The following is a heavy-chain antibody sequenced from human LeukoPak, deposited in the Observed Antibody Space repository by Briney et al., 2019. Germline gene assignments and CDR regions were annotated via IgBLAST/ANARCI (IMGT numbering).Heavy chain of an antibody. D-gene: IGHD3-22*01. J-gene: IGHJ4*02. CDR3: ARVLHKRNYDSSTYYGY. CDR1: GFTFSSYG. Sequence: GGTLRLSCAASGFTFSSYGMSWVRQAPGKGLEWVSAISGSGGSTYYADSVKGRFTISRDNAKNSLYLQMNSLRAEDTAVYYCARVLHKRNYDSSTYYGYWGQGTLVTVSS. V-gene: IGHV3-23*01. CDR2: ISGSGGST.